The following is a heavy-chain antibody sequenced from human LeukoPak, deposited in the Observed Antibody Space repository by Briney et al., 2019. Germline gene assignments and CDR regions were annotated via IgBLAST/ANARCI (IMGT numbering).Heavy chain of an antibody. CDR3: ARGLGITRYNWFDP. J-gene: IGHJ5*02. Sequence: ASVKVSCKASGYTFTGYYMHWVRQATGQGLEWMGWMNPNSGNTGYAQKFQGRVTITRNTSISTAYMELSSLRSEDTAVYYCARGLGITRYNWFDPWGQGTLVTVSS. CDR1: GYTFTGYY. CDR2: MNPNSGNT. D-gene: IGHD1-14*01. V-gene: IGHV1-8*03.